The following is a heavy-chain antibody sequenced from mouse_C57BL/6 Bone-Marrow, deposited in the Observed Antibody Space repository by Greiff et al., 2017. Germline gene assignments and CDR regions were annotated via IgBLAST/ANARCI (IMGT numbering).Heavy chain of an antibody. Sequence: VQLQQSGAELAKPGASVKMSCKASGYTFTSYWMHWVKQRPGQGLEWIGYINPSTGYTEYNQKFKDKGTFTADKSSSTAYMQLSSLTSEDSAVYYCASYYGSSAWFAYWGQGTRVTVSA. J-gene: IGHJ3*01. D-gene: IGHD1-1*01. V-gene: IGHV1-7*01. CDR3: ASYYGSSAWFAY. CDR1: GYTFTSYW. CDR2: INPSTGYT.